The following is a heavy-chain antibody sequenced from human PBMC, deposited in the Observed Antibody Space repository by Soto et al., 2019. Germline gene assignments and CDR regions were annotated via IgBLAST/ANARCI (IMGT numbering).Heavy chain of an antibody. J-gene: IGHJ4*02. V-gene: IGHV1-69*13. CDR2: IIPIFGTA. CDR3: AGVRYCSGGSCSVQYYFDY. CDR1: GGTFSSYA. Sequence: SVKVSCKASGGTFSSYAISWVRQAPGQGLEWMGGIIPIFGTANYAQKFQGRVTITADESTSTAYMELSSLRSEDTAVYYCAGVRYCSGGSCSVQYYFDYWGQGTLVTVSS. D-gene: IGHD2-15*01.